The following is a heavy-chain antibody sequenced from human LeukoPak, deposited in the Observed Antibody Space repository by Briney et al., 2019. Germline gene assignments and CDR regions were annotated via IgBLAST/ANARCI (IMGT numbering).Heavy chain of an antibody. CDR3: ARSRKMATTSDAFDI. D-gene: IGHD5-24*01. CDR2: IIPIFGTA. J-gene: IGHJ3*02. V-gene: IGHV1-69*13. Sequence: SVKVSCKASGGAFSSYAISWVRQAPGQGLEWMGGIIPIFGTANYAQKFQGRVTITADESTSTAYMELSSLRSEDTAVYYCARSRKMATTSDAFDIWGQGTMVTVSS. CDR1: GGAFSSYA.